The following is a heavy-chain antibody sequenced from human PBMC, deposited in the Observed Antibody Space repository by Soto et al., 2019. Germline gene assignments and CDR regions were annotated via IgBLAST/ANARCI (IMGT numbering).Heavy chain of an antibody. CDR3: ARDGNYYDSSGYPLYGMDV. Sequence: QVQLVQSGAEVKKPGASVKVSCKASGYTFTGYYMHWVRQAPGQGLEWMGWINPNSGGTNYAQKSQGWVTMTGDPSISTAYMELSRLRSDDTAVYYCARDGNYYDSSGYPLYGMDVWGQGTTVTVSS. CDR2: INPNSGGT. J-gene: IGHJ6*02. V-gene: IGHV1-2*04. CDR1: GYTFTGYY. D-gene: IGHD3-22*01.